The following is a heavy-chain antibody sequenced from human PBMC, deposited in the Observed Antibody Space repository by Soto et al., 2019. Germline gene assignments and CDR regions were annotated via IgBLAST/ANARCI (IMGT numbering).Heavy chain of an antibody. CDR3: ARGPSTAMTSHYYGMDV. J-gene: IGHJ6*02. D-gene: IGHD5-18*01. CDR2: IKQDGSEK. CDR1: EFPYSGYW. V-gene: IGHV3-7*04. Sequence: HPAATLRLSGAASEFPYSGYWMSWVRQAPGKGLEWVANIKQDGSEKYYVDSVKGRFTISRDNAKNSLYLQMNSLRAEDTAVYYCARGPSTAMTSHYYGMDVWGQGTTVTVSS.